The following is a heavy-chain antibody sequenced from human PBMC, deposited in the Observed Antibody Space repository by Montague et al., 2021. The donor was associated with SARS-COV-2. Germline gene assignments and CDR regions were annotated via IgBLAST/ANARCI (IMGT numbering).Heavy chain of an antibody. CDR3: ARDCYDYGSGSYQRWFDP. V-gene: IGHV4-38-2*02. CDR1: GYSISSGYC. CDR2: IYHSGST. J-gene: IGHJ5*02. Sequence: SETLSLTCTVSGYSISSGYCWGWIRPPPGKGLEWIGSIYHSGSTYYNPSLKSRVTISVDTSKNQFSLKLSSVTAADTAVYYCARDCYDYGSGSYQRWFDPWGQGTLVTVSS. D-gene: IGHD3-10*01.